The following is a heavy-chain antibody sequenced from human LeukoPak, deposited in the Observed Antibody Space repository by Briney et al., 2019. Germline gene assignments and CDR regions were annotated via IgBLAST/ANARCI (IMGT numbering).Heavy chain of an antibody. CDR3: ARGLVEWFGESWKGNWFDP. D-gene: IGHD3-10*01. CDR2: INPNSGGT. J-gene: IGHJ5*02. CDR1: GYTFTGYY. Sequence: ASVTVSCKASGYTFTGYYMHWVRQAPGQGLEWMGWINPNSGGTNYAQKFQGRVTMTRNTSISTAYMELSSLRSEDTAVYYCARGLVEWFGESWKGNWFDPWGQGTLVTVSS. V-gene: IGHV1-2*02.